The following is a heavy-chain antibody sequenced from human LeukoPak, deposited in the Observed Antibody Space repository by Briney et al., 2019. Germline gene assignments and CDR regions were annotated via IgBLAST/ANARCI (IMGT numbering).Heavy chain of an antibody. J-gene: IGHJ4*02. D-gene: IGHD3-22*01. CDR2: IWYDGSNK. V-gene: IGHV3-33*06. CDR3: AKIPDYYDSSGGD. CDR1: GFTFSSYV. Sequence: PGGSLRLSCAASGFTFSSYVMSWVRQAPGKGLEWVAVIWYDGSNKYYAESVKGRFTISRDNSKNTLFLQMDSLRAEDTAVYYCAKIPDYYDSSGGDWGQGTLVTVSS.